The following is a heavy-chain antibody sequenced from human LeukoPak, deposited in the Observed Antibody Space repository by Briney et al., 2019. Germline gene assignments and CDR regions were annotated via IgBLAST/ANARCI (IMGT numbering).Heavy chain of an antibody. J-gene: IGHJ4*02. Sequence: PSGTLSLTCAVSGDSISDSDWWTWVRPPPGKGLEWIGEIRHSGSTNYSPSLKSRVTISIDKSKNQLSLKLSSVTAADTANYFCARAGIPWNPADCWGQGTLVIVSS. D-gene: IGHD1-14*01. CDR2: IRHSGST. V-gene: IGHV4-4*02. CDR1: GDSISDSDW. CDR3: ARAGIPWNPADC.